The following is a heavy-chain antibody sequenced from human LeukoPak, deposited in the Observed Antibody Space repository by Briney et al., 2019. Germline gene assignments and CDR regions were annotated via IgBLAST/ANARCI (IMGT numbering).Heavy chain of an antibody. V-gene: IGHV3-21*01. CDR3: ATEDYYSYYMDV. CDR1: GFTFSSYS. J-gene: IGHJ6*03. Sequence: GGSLRLSCAASGFTFSSYSMNWVRQAPGKGLEWVSSISSSSSYIYYADSVKGRFTISRDNAKNSLYLQMNSLTVEDTAVYYCATEDYYSYYMDVWGKGTTVTISS. CDR2: ISSSSSYI.